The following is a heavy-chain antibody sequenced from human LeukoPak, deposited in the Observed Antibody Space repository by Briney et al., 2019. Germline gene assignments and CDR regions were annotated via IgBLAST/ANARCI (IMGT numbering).Heavy chain of an antibody. CDR2: INPNSGGT. V-gene: IGHV1-2*02. Sequence: ASVKVSCKASGYTFTGYYMHWVRQAPGQGLEWMGWINPNSGGTNYAQKFQGRVTMTRDTSITTAYMELSRLTSDDTAVYYCVRGGALYYDFWDWGQGTLVTVSS. CDR3: VRGGALYYDFWD. D-gene: IGHD3-3*01. CDR1: GYTFTGYY. J-gene: IGHJ4*02.